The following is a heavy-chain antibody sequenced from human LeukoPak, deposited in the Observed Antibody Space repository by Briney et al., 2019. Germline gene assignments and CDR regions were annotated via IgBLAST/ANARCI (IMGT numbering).Heavy chain of an antibody. V-gene: IGHV3-48*03. CDR1: GFTFSSYE. Sequence: GGSLRLSCAASGFTFSSYEMNWVRQAPGKGLEWVSYISSSGSTIYYADSVKGRFTISRDNANNSLYLQMNSLRAKDTAVYYCARDETRYGMDVWGLGTTVTVSS. CDR2: ISSSGSTI. CDR3: ARDETRYGMDV. J-gene: IGHJ6*02.